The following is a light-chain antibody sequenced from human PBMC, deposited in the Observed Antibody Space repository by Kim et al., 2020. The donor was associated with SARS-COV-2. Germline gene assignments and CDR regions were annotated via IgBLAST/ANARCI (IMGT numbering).Light chain of an antibody. CDR2: QDN. CDR3: LAWDSSSRNYV. J-gene: IGLJ1*01. V-gene: IGLV3-1*01. Sequence: PEQTGHITCCRDKVGRKYASWYQQKPGQSPVLVIFQDNQRPSGIPERFSGSNSGNTATLTISGTQAMDEADYYCLAWDSSSRNYVFGTGTKVTVL. CDR1: KVGRKY.